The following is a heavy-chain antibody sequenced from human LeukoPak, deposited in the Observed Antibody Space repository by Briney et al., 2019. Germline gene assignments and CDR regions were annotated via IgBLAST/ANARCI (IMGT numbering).Heavy chain of an antibody. Sequence: PGGSLRLSCAASGFSFSDYYMSWIRQVPGKGLQWVSYISTSGSATSYADSVRGRFTISRDNAKNSLYLQIHSLRAEDTAVYYCAKDPGGVVVVKFDYWGQGILVTVSS. V-gene: IGHV3-11*01. D-gene: IGHD3-22*01. CDR1: GFSFSDYY. J-gene: IGHJ4*02. CDR3: AKDPGGVVVVKFDY. CDR2: ISTSGSAT.